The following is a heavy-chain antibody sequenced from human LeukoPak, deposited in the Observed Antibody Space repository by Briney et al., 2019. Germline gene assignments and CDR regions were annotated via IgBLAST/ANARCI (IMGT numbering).Heavy chain of an antibody. CDR2: ISYDGSNK. Sequence: PGRSLRLSCAASGFTFSSYAMHWVRQAPGKGLEWVAVISYDGSNKYYADSVKGRFTISRDNAKNSLYLQMNSLRAEDTAVYYCASPLTYYMDVWGKGTTVTVSS. J-gene: IGHJ6*03. CDR3: ASPLTYYMDV. CDR1: GFTFSSYA. V-gene: IGHV3-30-3*01.